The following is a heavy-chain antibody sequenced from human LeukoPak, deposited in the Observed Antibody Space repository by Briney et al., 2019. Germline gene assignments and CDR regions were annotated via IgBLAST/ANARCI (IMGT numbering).Heavy chain of an antibody. V-gene: IGHV4-30-4*01. D-gene: IGHD2-2*01. CDR2: IYYSGST. CDR1: GGSISSGDYY. CDR3: ARDSVYCSSTSCYYYGMDV. Sequence: RSQTLSLTCTVSGGSISSGDYYWSWIRQPPGKGLEWIGYIYYSGSTYYNPSLKSQVTISVDTSKNQFSLKLSSVTAADTAVYYCARDSVYCSSTSCYYYGMDVWGQGTTVTVSS. J-gene: IGHJ6*02.